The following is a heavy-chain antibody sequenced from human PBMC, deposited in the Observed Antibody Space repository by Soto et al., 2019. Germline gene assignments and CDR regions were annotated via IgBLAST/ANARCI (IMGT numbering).Heavy chain of an antibody. Sequence: EVQLVESGGGLVQPGGSLRLSCAAAGFAFDSHRMHWVRQAPGKGLVWVSRINGDGSSTFYADSVKGRLTISRDNARNTVYPQMNSLRAEDTAVYYCARGIQWRYGMDVWGQGTTVTVSS. CDR1: GFAFDSHR. CDR3: ARGIQWRYGMDV. D-gene: IGHD5-12*01. J-gene: IGHJ6*02. CDR2: INGDGSST. V-gene: IGHV3-74*01.